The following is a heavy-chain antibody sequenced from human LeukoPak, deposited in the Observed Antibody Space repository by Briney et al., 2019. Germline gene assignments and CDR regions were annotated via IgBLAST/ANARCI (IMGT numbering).Heavy chain of an antibody. J-gene: IGHJ4*02. CDR1: GGSISSSSYY. Sequence: SETLSLTCTVSGGSISSSSYYWSWIRQPAGKGLEWIGRIYTSGSTNYNPSLKSRVTMSVDTSKNQFSLKLSSVTAADTAVYYCARASYGGNSRYYFDYWGQGTLVTVSS. CDR2: IYTSGST. CDR3: ARASYGGNSRYYFDY. D-gene: IGHD4-23*01. V-gene: IGHV4-61*02.